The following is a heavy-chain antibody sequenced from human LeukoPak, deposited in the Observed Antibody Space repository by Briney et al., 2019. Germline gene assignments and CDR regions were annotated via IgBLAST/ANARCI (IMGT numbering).Heavy chain of an antibody. D-gene: IGHD6-13*01. CDR2: ISGSGAST. V-gene: IGHV3-23*01. CDR1: GFTFSNHA. CDR3: AKFLGRDMAAAGILSGIYFQH. J-gene: IGHJ1*01. Sequence: PGGSLRLSCVASGFTFSNHAMNWVRQAPGKGPEWVSAISGSGASTYYADSVKGRLTISRDNSKNTLYLQMNSLRGEDTAVYYCAKFLGRDMAAAGILSGIYFQHWGQGTLVTVSS.